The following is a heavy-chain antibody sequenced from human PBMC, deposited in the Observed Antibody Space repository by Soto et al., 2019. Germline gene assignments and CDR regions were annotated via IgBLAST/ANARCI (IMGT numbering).Heavy chain of an antibody. CDR1: GGSFSGYY. V-gene: IGHV4-34*01. D-gene: IGHD6-19*01. J-gene: IGHJ2*01. CDR2: INHSGST. Sequence: QVQLQQWGAGLLKPSETLSLTCAVYGGSFSGYYWSWIRQPPGKGLEWIGEINHSGSTNYNLSLKSRITKSVDTYKNQSSLKLSSVTAADTAVYYCAREKAGASSGWYPSGYFDLWGRGTLVTVSS. CDR3: AREKAGASSGWYPSGYFDL.